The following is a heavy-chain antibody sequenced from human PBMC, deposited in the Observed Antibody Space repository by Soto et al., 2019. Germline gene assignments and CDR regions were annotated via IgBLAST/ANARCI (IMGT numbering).Heavy chain of an antibody. J-gene: IGHJ3*02. D-gene: IGHD3-22*01. V-gene: IGHV3-23*01. CDR2: ISGSGGST. CDR1: GFTFSSYA. CDR3: AKDFYYYDSSGEGAFDI. Sequence: GGSLRLSCAASGFTFSSYAMSWVRQAPGKGLEWVSAISGSGGSTYYADSVKGRFTISRDNSKNTLYLQMNSLRAEDTAVYYCAKDFYYYDSSGEGAFDIWGQGTMVTVSS.